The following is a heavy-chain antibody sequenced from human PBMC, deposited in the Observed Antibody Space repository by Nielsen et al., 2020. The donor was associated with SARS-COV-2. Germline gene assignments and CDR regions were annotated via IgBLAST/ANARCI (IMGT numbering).Heavy chain of an antibody. CDR3: ASDSNSYNYYYYYGMDV. V-gene: IGHV3-48*01. Sequence: GGSLRLSCAASGFTFSSYSMNWVRQAPGKGLEWVSYISSSSSTIYYADSVKGRFTISRDNSKNTLYLQMNSLRAEDTAVYYCASDSNSYNYYYYYGMDVWGQGTTVTVSS. J-gene: IGHJ6*02. D-gene: IGHD2-2*01. CDR2: ISSSSSTI. CDR1: GFTFSSYS.